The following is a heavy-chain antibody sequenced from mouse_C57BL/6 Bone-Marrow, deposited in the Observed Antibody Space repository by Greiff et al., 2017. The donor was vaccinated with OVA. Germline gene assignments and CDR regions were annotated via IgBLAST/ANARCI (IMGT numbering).Heavy chain of an antibody. CDR2: INPNNGGT. CDR1: GYTFTDYY. CDR3: ARSGSNYDYFDY. V-gene: IGHV1-26*01. J-gene: IGHJ2*01. D-gene: IGHD2-5*01. Sequence: VQLQQSGPELVKPGASVKISCKASGYTFTDYYMNWVKQSHGKSLEWIGDINPNNGGTSYNQKFKGKATLTVDKSSSTAYMELRSLTSEDSAVYYCARSGSNYDYFDYGGQGTTLTVSS.